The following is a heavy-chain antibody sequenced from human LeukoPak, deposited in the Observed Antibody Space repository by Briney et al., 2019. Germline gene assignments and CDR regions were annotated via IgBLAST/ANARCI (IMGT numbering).Heavy chain of an antibody. CDR1: GGTFSSYA. CDR3: ARVGQQLVVDY. D-gene: IGHD6-13*01. J-gene: IGHJ4*02. Sequence: ASVKVSCKASGGTFSSYAISWVRQAPGQGLEWMGWINPNSGGTNYVQKFQGRVTMTRDTSISTAYMELSRLRSDDTAVYYCARVGQQLVVDYWGQGTLVTVSS. CDR2: INPNSGGT. V-gene: IGHV1-2*02.